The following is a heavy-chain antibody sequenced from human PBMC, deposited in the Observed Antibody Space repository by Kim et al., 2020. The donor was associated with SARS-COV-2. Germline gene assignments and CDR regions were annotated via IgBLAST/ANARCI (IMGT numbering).Heavy chain of an antibody. Sequence: SETLSLTCTVSGGSISSYYWSWIRQPPGKGLEWIGYIYYSGSTNYNPSLKSRVTISVDTSKNQFSLKLSSVTAADTAVYYCARGVVVVVPAAKHDYYYYGMDVWGQGTTVTVSS. D-gene: IGHD2-2*01. CDR1: GGSISSYY. CDR3: ARGVVVVVPAAKHDYYYYGMDV. V-gene: IGHV4-59*01. J-gene: IGHJ6*02. CDR2: IYYSGST.